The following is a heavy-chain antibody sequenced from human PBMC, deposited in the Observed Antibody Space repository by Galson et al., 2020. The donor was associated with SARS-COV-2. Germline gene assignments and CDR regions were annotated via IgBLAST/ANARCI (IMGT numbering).Heavy chain of an antibody. Sequence: SETLSLTCTVSGYSISSGYFWAWIRQTPGEGLAWMGSIYHSGTTFYNPSLQSRLTISVDTSENQFSLKLDSVTAADTAVYYCTTYSLMVISPTPLRADYWGQGTLVTVSS. CDR2: IYHSGTT. CDR1: GYSISSGYF. CDR3: TTYSLMVISPTPLRADY. J-gene: IGHJ4*02. V-gene: IGHV4-38-2*02. D-gene: IGHD2-8*01.